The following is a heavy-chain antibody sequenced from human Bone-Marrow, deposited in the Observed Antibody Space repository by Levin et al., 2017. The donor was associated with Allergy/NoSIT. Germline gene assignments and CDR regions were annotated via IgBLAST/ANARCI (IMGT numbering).Heavy chain of an antibody. V-gene: IGHV3-9*01. Sequence: LSLPCVASGFTFADYAIHWVRQAPGKGLEWVSGISWNSGTIAHADSVRGRFTISRDNAKNSLYLQMNSLRVEDTALYYCAKDATSSPRTKTWFDSWGQGSLVTVSS. J-gene: IGHJ5*01. D-gene: IGHD2-2*01. CDR2: ISWNSGTI. CDR1: GFTFADYA. CDR3: AKDATSSPRTKTWFDS.